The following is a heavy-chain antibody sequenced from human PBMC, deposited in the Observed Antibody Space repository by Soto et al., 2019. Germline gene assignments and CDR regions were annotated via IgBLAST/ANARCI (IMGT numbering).Heavy chain of an antibody. Sequence: SVKVSCKASGGTFSSYAISWVRQAPVQGLEWMGWIIAIYGNTNYAQKFQGRVTMTADASTSTAYMELRSLRSDDTAVYYCAREPYSSSGNWFDPWGQGTLVTVSS. CDR2: IIAIYGNT. J-gene: IGHJ5*02. V-gene: IGHV1-69*13. D-gene: IGHD6-6*01. CDR1: GGTFSSYA. CDR3: AREPYSSSGNWFDP.